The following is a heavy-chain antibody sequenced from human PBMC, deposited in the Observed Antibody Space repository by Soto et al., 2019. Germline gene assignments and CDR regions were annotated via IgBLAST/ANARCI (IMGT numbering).Heavy chain of an antibody. D-gene: IGHD2-15*01. V-gene: IGHV3-33*08. Sequence: QVQLVESGGGVVQPGGSLRLSCTTSGFTFNTYGMHWVRQAPGKGLEWVAIIWYDGSNKYYADSVKGRFTISRDNSKNALYLQVNSLRAEDTALYYWARSDCTGAYCYSWPFNYGVDVWGQGTTVTVSS. CDR3: ARSDCTGAYCYSWPFNYGVDV. CDR2: IWYDGSNK. CDR1: GFTFNTYG. J-gene: IGHJ6*02.